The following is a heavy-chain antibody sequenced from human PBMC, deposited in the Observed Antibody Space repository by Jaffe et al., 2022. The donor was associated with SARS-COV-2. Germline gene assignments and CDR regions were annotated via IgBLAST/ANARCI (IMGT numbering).Heavy chain of an antibody. V-gene: IGHV4-39*01. CDR3: ASVVVGSGWFSENYYYMDV. J-gene: IGHJ6*03. CDR1: GGSISSSSYY. CDR2: IYYSGST. D-gene: IGHD6-19*01. Sequence: QLQLQESGPGLVKPSETLSLTCTVSGGSISSSSYYWGWIRQPPGKGLEWIGSIYYSGSTYYNPSLKSRVTISVDTSKNQFSLKLSSVTAADTAVYYCASVVVGSGWFSENYYYMDVWGKGTTVTVSS.